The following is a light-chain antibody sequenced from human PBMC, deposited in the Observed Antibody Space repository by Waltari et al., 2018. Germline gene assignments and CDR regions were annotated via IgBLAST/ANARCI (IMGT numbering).Light chain of an antibody. CDR2: RDD. V-gene: IGLV1-40*01. CDR3: QSYDRDLNAVL. J-gene: IGLJ2*01. CDR1: SANIGAGYD. Sequence: QSVLTQPPSVSGAPGQSVTIACTGSSANIGAGYDVLWYQQIPGSAPKVLIHRDDNRPSGVPGRFSGSKSGTSASLSVTGLHVEDEADYFCQSYDRDLNAVLFGGGSKLTVL.